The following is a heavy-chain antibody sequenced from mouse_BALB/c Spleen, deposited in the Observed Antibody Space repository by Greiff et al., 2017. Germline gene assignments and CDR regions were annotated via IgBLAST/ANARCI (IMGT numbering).Heavy chain of an antibody. J-gene: IGHJ4*01. CDR1: GFTFSDYY. CDR2: ISDGGSYT. CDR3: ARDRGTTSAMDY. Sequence: EVHLVESGGGLVKPGGSLKLSCAASGFTFSDYYMYWVRQTPEKRLEWVATISDGGSYTYYPDSVKGRVTISRDNAKNNLYLQMSSLKSEDTAMYYCARDRGTTSAMDYWGQGTSVTVSS. D-gene: IGHD2-14*01. V-gene: IGHV5-4*02.